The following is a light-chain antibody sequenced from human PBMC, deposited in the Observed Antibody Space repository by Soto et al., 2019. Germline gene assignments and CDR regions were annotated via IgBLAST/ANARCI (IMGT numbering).Light chain of an antibody. CDR3: QQYESLPYT. J-gene: IGKJ2*01. Sequence: DIQLTQSPSSLSASVGDRVTITCRASQVIPAYLNWYQQKPGKAPKLVIYDTSNLEIGVPSRFGGGGSGTEFTFTITGLQPEDYATYYSQQYESLPYTFGQGTKL. CDR1: QVIPAY. CDR2: DTS. V-gene: IGKV1-33*01.